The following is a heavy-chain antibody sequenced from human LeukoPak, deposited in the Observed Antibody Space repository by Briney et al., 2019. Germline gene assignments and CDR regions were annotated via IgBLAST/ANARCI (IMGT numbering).Heavy chain of an antibody. J-gene: IGHJ6*03. Sequence: ASVKVSCKASGYTFTSYDINWVRQATGQGLEWMGWMNPNSGNTGYAQKFQGRVTMTRNTSISTAYMELSSLRSEDTAVYYCARPPLYSSSLYYYMDVWGKGPRSPSP. V-gene: IGHV1-8*01. CDR3: ARPPLYSSSLYYYMDV. D-gene: IGHD6-6*01. CDR2: MNPNSGNT. CDR1: GYTFTSYD.